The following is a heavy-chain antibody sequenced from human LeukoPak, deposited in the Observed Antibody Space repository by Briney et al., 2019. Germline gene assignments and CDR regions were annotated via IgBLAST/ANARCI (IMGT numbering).Heavy chain of an antibody. CDR2: INPNSGDT. CDR1: GYTFIDYY. Sequence: ASVKVSCKASGYTFIDYYMHWVRQAPGQGLEWMGWINPNSGDTNYAQKFQGRVTMTRDTSISTAYMELSRLRSDDTAVYYCASSYIVVVPAAMGFDPWGQGTLVTVSS. J-gene: IGHJ5*02. V-gene: IGHV1-2*02. CDR3: ASSYIVVVPAAMGFDP. D-gene: IGHD2-2*01.